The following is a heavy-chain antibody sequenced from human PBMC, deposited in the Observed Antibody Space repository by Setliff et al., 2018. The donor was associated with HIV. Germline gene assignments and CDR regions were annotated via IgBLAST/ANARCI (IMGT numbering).Heavy chain of an antibody. CDR1: GGTFGSYG. CDR3: ARDSSFNMDV. J-gene: IGHJ6*03. V-gene: IGHV1-69*10. CDR2: IVPILGET. Sequence: GASVKVSCKASGGTFGSYGVSWVRQAPGQGFEWMGGIVPILGETNYAPKLQGRVTITADDSTTTIYIELRSLRSDDTAVYYCARDSSFNMDVWGKGTTVTVSS.